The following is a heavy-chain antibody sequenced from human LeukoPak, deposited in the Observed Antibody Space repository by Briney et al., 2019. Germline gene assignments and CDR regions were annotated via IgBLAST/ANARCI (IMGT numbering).Heavy chain of an antibody. CDR2: IYHSGST. J-gene: IGHJ4*02. CDR3: ARYDVWGSYRAFDY. Sequence: SETLSLTCTVSGYSISSGYYWGWIRQPPGKGLEWIGTIYHSGSTYYNPSLKSRVTISVDTSKNQFSLKLSSVTAADTAVYYCARYDVWGSYRAFDYWGQGTLVTVSS. D-gene: IGHD3-16*02. V-gene: IGHV4-38-2*02. CDR1: GYSISSGYY.